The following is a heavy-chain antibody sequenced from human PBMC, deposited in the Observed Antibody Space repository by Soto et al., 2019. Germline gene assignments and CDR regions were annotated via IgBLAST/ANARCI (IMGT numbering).Heavy chain of an antibody. CDR3: ARDEGYMDV. Sequence: GGSLRLSCAASGFTFSSYWMHWVRQAPGKGLVWLSRINRDGSTIAYADSVKGRFTISRDNAKNTLYLEMNSLRAEDTAVYHCARDEGYMDVWGKGTTVTVSS. CDR2: INRDGSTI. CDR1: GFTFSSYW. D-gene: IGHD3-22*01. V-gene: IGHV3-74*03. J-gene: IGHJ6*04.